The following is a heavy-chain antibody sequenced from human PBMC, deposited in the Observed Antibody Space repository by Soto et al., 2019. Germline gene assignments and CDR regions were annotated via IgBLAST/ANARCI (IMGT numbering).Heavy chain of an antibody. J-gene: IGHJ6*01. CDR1: GGSISSSSYY. CDR3: ARHATNCGGDCSSYYYYGMDV. CDR2: IYYSGST. D-gene: IGHD2-21*02. Sequence: QLQLQESGPGLVKPSETLSLTCTVSGGSISSSSYYWGWIRQPPGKGLEWIGSIYYSGSTYYNPSLKSRVTISVDTSKNQFSLKLSSVTAADTAVYYCARHATNCGGDCSSYYYYGMDVW. V-gene: IGHV4-39*01.